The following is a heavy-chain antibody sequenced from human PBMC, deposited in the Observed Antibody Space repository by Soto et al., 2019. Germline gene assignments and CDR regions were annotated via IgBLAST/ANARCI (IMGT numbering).Heavy chain of an antibody. V-gene: IGHV1-3*01. D-gene: IGHD5-12*01. CDR2: INAGNGNT. J-gene: IGHJ4*02. CDR1: GYTFTSYA. Sequence: ASVKVSCKASGYTFTSYAMHWVRQAPGQRLEWMGWINAGNGNTKYSQKFQGRVTITRDTSASTAYMELSNLRSEDTAVYYCARDSGYDYDRYFDYWGQGSLVTVSS. CDR3: ARDSGYDYDRYFDY.